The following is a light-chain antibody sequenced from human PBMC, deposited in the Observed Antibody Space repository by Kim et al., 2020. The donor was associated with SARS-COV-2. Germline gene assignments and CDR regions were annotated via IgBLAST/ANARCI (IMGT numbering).Light chain of an antibody. CDR3: WSYARGSAYV. Sequence: QSVLTQPASVSGSPGQSITISCTGTSSDVGDYDYVSWYQQHPGKAPKLIISDVSNRTSGVSSRFSGSKSGNTASLTISGLQDEDEADYYCWSYARGSAYVFGAGTKVTVL. CDR1: SSDVGDYDY. J-gene: IGLJ1*01. CDR2: DVS. V-gene: IGLV2-14*03.